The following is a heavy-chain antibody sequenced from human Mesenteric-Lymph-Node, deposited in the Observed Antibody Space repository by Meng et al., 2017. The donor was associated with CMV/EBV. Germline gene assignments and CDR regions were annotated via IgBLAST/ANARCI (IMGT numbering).Heavy chain of an antibody. D-gene: IGHD1-26*01. V-gene: IGHV4-34*01. CDR3: ARGRGVGY. Sequence: SQTLSLTCAVYGGSFGGYYWSWIRQPPGKGLEWIGEINHSGSTNYNPSLKSRVTISVDTSKNQFSLKLSSVTAADTAVYYCARGRGVGYWGQGTLVTVSS. CDR1: GGSFGGYY. CDR2: INHSGST. J-gene: IGHJ4*02.